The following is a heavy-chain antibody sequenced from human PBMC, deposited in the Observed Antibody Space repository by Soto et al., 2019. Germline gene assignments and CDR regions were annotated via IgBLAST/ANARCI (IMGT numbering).Heavy chain of an antibody. CDR3: ARKGYGGRWSLDY. V-gene: IGHV3-30*03. CDR2: ISYDGNRK. Sequence: QVQLVESGGGVVQPGRSLRLSCAASGFTFSSYGMHWARQAPGEGLEWVAVISYDGNRKYYADSVKGRFTISRDFSKNTVDLHMNSLRVEDTAVYFCARKGYGGRWSLDYWGQGILVTGSS. CDR1: GFTFSSYG. D-gene: IGHD2-15*01. J-gene: IGHJ4*02.